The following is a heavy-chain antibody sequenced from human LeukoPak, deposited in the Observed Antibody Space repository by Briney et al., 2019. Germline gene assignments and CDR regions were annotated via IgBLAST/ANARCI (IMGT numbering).Heavy chain of an antibody. D-gene: IGHD5-18*01. CDR3: AKEGGYGYVFDY. Sequence: GGSLRLSCAASGFTFSSYGMHWVRQAPGKGLEWVAVISYDGSNKYYADSVKGRFTISRDNSKNTLYLQMNSLRAEDTAVYYCAKEGGYGYVFDYWGQGTLVTVSS. CDR1: GFTFSSYG. J-gene: IGHJ4*02. CDR2: ISYDGSNK. V-gene: IGHV3-30*18.